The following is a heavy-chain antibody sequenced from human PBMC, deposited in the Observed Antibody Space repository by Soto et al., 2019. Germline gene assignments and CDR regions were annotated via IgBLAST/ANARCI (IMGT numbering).Heavy chain of an antibody. V-gene: IGHV1-18*01. Sequence: QVQLVQSGAEVKKPGASVKVSCKTSGYTFTTYGVSWVRQAPGQGLEWMGWISPYNGNTNYAQRLQGRVTLTTDTSTNTAYMEIRSLRSDETAVYYCAREDGYCSGGNCYSGGWLDPWGQGTLVTVSS. CDR1: GYTFTTYG. CDR3: AREDGYCSGGNCYSGGWLDP. CDR2: ISPYNGNT. J-gene: IGHJ5*02. D-gene: IGHD2-15*01.